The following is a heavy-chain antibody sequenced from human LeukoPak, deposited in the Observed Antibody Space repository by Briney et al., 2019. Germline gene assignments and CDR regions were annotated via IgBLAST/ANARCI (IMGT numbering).Heavy chain of an antibody. J-gene: IGHJ3*02. CDR3: ATVTLWFGDHLDAFDI. V-gene: IGHV1-24*01. CDR2: FDPEDGET. Sequence: ASVKVSCKVSGYTLTELSMHWVRQAPGKGLEWVGGFDPEDGETIYAQKFQGRVTMTEDTSTDTAYMELSSLRSEDTAVYYCATVTLWFGDHLDAFDIWGQGTMVTVSS. CDR1: GYTLTELS. D-gene: IGHD3-10*01.